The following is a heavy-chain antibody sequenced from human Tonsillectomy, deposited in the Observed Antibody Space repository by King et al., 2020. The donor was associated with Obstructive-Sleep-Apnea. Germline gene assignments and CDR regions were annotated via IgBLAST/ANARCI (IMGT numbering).Heavy chain of an antibody. D-gene: IGHD6-13*01. Sequence: VQLQESGPGLVKPSETLSLTCTVSGGSISSYYWSWIRQPPGKGLEWIGYIYYSGSTNYNPSLKSRGTISVDTSKNQFSLKLSSVTAADTAVYFCARTLSIAAAGTGWYFDLWGRGTLVTVSS. CDR1: GGSISSYY. CDR3: ARTLSIAAAGTGWYFDL. V-gene: IGHV4-59*01. J-gene: IGHJ2*01. CDR2: IYYSGST.